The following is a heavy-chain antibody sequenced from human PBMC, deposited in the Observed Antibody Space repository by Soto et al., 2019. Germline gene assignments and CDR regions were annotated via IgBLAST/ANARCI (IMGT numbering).Heavy chain of an antibody. CDR2: ISAYNGNT. D-gene: IGHD5-12*01. V-gene: IGHV1-18*01. CDR3: ARDSSGYDSYYYYYYYMDV. CDR1: GYSLTIYG. Sequence: VKRSCKTSGYSLTIYGIGWGIKTNGQGLEWMGWISAYNGNTNYAQKLQGRVTMTTDTSTSTAYMELRSLRSDDTAVYYCARDSSGYDSYYYYYYYMDVWGKGTTVTVSS. J-gene: IGHJ6*03.